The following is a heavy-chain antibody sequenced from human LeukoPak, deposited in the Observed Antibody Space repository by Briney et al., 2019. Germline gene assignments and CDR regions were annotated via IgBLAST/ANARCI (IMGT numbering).Heavy chain of an antibody. CDR1: GYSLSTDW. CDR2: IYIGDSET. J-gene: IGHJ4*02. D-gene: IGHD5-24*01. CDR3: ARLEMATITSFDY. V-gene: IGHV5-51*01. Sequence: GESLKISCKGSGYSLSTDWIGWVRQMPGKGLEWMGIIYIGDSETRYSPSFQGQVTISADKSISTAYLQWSGLKASDTAMYYCARLEMATITSFDYWGQGTLVTVSS.